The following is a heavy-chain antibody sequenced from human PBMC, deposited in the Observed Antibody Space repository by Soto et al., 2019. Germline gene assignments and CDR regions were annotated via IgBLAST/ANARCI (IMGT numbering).Heavy chain of an antibody. CDR3: AKLGYCSAGTCYLDYYYGVDV. CDR2: ISSGGTT. J-gene: IGHJ6*02. V-gene: IGHV3-23*01. CDR1: GFSFSRHA. Sequence: WGSLKLACAASGFSFSRHAMSWVRQAPGKGLEWVSTISSGGTTYYADSVKGRFTISRDNSKNTQSLQMNSLGAEDTAVYYCAKLGYCSAGTCYLDYYYGVDVWGQGTTVTVS. D-gene: IGHD2-15*01.